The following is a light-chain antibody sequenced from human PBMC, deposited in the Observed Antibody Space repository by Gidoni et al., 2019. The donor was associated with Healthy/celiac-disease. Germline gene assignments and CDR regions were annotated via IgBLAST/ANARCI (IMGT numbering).Light chain of an antibody. CDR3: QQRNNWPPMYT. CDR2: DAS. Sequence: EIVLTQSPATLAFSPGDRATLSCRASQSVSSYLAWYQQKPGQAPRLLIYDASNRATGIPARFSGSGSGTDFTLTISSLEPEDFAVYYCQQRNNWPPMYTFGQGTKLEIK. V-gene: IGKV3-11*01. CDR1: QSVSSY. J-gene: IGKJ2*01.